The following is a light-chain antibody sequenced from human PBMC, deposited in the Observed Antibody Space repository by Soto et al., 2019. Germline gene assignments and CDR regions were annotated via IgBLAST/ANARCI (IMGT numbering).Light chain of an antibody. V-gene: IGLV2-14*01. CDR2: EVS. CDR1: SSDVGGYNY. Sequence: QSVLTQPASVSGSPGQSITISCTGTSSDVGGYNYVSWYQQHPGKAPKLMIYEVSNRPSGVSNRFSGSKSGNTASLTISGLQAGDEADYYCSSYTSSSTLDVFGTGTKVTLL. J-gene: IGLJ1*01. CDR3: SSYTSSSTLDV.